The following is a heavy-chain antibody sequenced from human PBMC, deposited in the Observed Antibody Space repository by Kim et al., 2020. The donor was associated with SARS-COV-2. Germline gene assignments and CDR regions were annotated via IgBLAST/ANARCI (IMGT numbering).Heavy chain of an antibody. D-gene: IGHD3-10*01. CDR2: ISGSGGST. J-gene: IGHJ4*02. Sequence: GGSLRLSCAASGFTFSSYAMSWVRQAPGKGLELVSAISGSGGSTYYADSVKGRFTISRDNSKNTLYLQMNSLRAEDTAVYYCAKDHYYGSGSYDYWGQGTLVTVSS. CDR1: GFTFSSYA. CDR3: AKDHYYGSGSYDY. V-gene: IGHV3-23*01.